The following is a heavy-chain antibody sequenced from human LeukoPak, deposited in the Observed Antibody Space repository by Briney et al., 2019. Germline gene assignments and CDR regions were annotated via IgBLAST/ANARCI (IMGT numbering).Heavy chain of an antibody. D-gene: IGHD3-10*01. CDR2: IYYSGST. CDR3: ARDAPYGSGSYYNASTSI. CDR1: GGSLSSYY. V-gene: IGHV4-59*01. J-gene: IGHJ4*02. Sequence: SETLSLTCTVSGGSLSSYYWSWLRQPPGKGLEWIGYIYYSGSTNYNPSLKSRVTISVDTSKNQFSLKLSSVTAADTAVYYCARDAPYGSGSYYNASTSIWGQGTLVTVSS.